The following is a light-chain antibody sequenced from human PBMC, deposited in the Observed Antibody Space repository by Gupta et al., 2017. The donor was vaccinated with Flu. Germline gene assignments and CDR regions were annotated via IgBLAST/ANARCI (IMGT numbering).Light chain of an antibody. CDR2: HNN. V-gene: IGLV3-1*01. Sequence: SYDLTQPPSVSVSPGQTASIPCSGDKLGQKFVCWYQQKPGQSPVLVIYHNNKRPPGIPYGSSCSSGNAVTMNISETQAMDESYFHSPESARGTVGFGGGTKLTVI. CDR3: PESARGTVG. J-gene: IGLJ2*01. CDR1: KLGQKF.